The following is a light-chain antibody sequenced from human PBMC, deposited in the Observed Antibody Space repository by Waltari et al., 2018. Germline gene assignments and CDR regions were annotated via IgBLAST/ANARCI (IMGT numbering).Light chain of an antibody. Sequence: QSALTQPPSASGSPGQSVTISCTGTSSDVGGYNYVSWYQQHPGKAPKLIIYEVSKRPSGVPDRFSSSKSGNTASLTVSGLQAEDEADYYCSSYAGTNIPYVFGSGTKV. J-gene: IGLJ1*01. CDR2: EVS. CDR3: SSYAGTNIPYV. CDR1: SSDVGGYNY. V-gene: IGLV2-8*01.